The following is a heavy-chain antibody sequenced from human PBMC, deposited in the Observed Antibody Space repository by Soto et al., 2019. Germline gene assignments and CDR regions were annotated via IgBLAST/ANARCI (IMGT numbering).Heavy chain of an antibody. Sequence: GSLRLSCAASGFTFSNFGIHWVRQAPGKGLEWVSYISSSSSTIYYADSVKGRFTISRDNAKNSLYLQMNSLRAEDTAVYYCARDSPLTIYAFDIWGQGTMVTVSS. V-gene: IGHV3-48*01. CDR2: ISSSSSTI. CDR1: GFTFSNFG. D-gene: IGHD3-10*01. J-gene: IGHJ3*02. CDR3: ARDSPLTIYAFDI.